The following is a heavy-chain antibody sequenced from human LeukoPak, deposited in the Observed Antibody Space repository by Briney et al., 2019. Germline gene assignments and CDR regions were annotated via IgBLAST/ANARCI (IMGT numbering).Heavy chain of an antibody. CDR1: GFTFSDHG. CDR2: ITSSGAAI. D-gene: IGHD3-10*01. V-gene: IGHV3-48*04. J-gene: IGHJ4*02. CDR3: VRSYYYGSGSLDF. Sequence: GGSLRLSCAASGFTFSDHGMNWVRQAPGKGLEWLSYITSSGAAIYSADSVKGRFSISRDNAKNSLYLQMNGLRADDTAVYYCVRSYYYGSGSLDFWGQGTLVTVSS.